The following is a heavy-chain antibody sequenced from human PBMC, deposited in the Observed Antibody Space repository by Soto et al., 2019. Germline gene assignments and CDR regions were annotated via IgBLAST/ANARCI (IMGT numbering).Heavy chain of an antibody. J-gene: IGHJ6*03. CDR3: ARDSSSWFAGYYYYMDV. CDR2: IYYSGST. V-gene: IGHV4-59*08. Sequence: PSETLSLTCTVSGGSISSYYWSWIRQPPGKGLEWIGYIYYSGSTNYNPSLKSRVTISVDTSKNQFSLKLSSVTAADTAVYYCARDSSSWFAGYYYYMDVWGKGTTVTVSS. D-gene: IGHD6-13*01. CDR1: GGSISSYY.